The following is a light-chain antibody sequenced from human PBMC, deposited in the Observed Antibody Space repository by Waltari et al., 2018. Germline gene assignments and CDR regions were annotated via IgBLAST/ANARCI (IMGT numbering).Light chain of an antibody. CDR1: QGISSY. CDR3: QHYYNYPWT. J-gene: IGKJ1*01. V-gene: IGKV1-8*01. Sequence: AIRMTQSPSSFSASTGDSVPITCRASQGISSYLAWYQQKPGQAPKLLIYAASTLQSGVPSRFSGSGSGTDFTLTISCLQSEDFATYFCQHYYNYPWTFGQGTKVEIK. CDR2: AAS.